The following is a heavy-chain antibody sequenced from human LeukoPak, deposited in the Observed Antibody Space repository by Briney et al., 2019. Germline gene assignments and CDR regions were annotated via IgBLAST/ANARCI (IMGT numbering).Heavy chain of an antibody. CDR3: ARVVRGYCSGGSCYSRGSDNWFDP. CDR2: IYTSGST. V-gene: IGHV4-4*07. CDR1: GGSISSYY. D-gene: IGHD2-15*01. Sequence: PSETLSLTCTVSGGSISSYYWSWIRQPAGKGLEWIGRIYTSGSTNYNPSLKSRVTMSVDTSKNQFSLTLSSVTAADTAVYYCARVVRGYCSGGSCYSRGSDNWFDPWGQGTLVTVSS. J-gene: IGHJ5*02.